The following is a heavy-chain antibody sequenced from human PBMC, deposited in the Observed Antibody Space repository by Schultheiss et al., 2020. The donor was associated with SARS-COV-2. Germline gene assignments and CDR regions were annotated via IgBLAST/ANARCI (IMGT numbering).Heavy chain of an antibody. Sequence: SETLSLTCTVSGGSISSSSYYWSWIRQPAGKGLEWIGYIYYSGSTNYNPSLKSRVTISVDTSKNQFSLKLSSVTAADTAVYYCARDRVVLQNYYYGMDVWGQGTTVTVSS. CDR1: GGSISSSSYY. D-gene: IGHD2/OR15-2a*01. V-gene: IGHV4-61*10. J-gene: IGHJ6*02. CDR2: IYYSGST. CDR3: ARDRVVLQNYYYGMDV.